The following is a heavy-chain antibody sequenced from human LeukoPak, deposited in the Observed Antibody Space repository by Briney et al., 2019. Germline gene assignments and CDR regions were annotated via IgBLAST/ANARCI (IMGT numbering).Heavy chain of an antibody. CDR3: ARGCSACTPHNWFDP. V-gene: IGHV4-59*01. J-gene: IGHJ5*02. D-gene: IGHD6-13*01. CDR2: IYYSGST. Sequence: TSETLSLTCTVSGGSISGYYWSCIRQPPGKGLEWIGYIYYSGSTNYNPSLKSRVTISVDTSKNQFSLKLSSVTAADTAVDYCARGCSACTPHNWFDPWGQGTLVTVSS. CDR1: GGSISGYY.